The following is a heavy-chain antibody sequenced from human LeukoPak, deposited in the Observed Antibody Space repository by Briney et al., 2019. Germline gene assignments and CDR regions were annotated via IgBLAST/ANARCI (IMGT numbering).Heavy chain of an antibody. V-gene: IGHV4-59*08. J-gene: IGHJ4*02. CDR1: GGSISSYY. Sequence: SESLSLTCTVSGGSISSYYWSWIRQPPGKGLEWIRYISYSGNTNYNPSLKSRVTISVDTSKNQFSLKLTSVTAADTAVYYCARQGGYIAPLALWGQGTLVTVSA. CDR2: ISYSGNT. D-gene: IGHD5-12*01. CDR3: ARQGGYIAPLAL.